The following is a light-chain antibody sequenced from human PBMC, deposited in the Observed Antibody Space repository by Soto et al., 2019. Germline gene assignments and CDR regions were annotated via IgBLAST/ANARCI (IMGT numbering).Light chain of an antibody. J-gene: IGLJ1*01. CDR1: SSNMGTNT. Sequence: QSVLTQPPSASGTPGQSVTISCSGGSSNMGTNTVSWYQHLPGTAPKLLIFRSYQRPSGVPDRFSGSKSGTSASLAIGGLQSEVEAAYYCAECDTTLYGTVFGTGTRVTV. V-gene: IGLV1-44*01. CDR2: RSY. CDR3: AECDTTLYGTV.